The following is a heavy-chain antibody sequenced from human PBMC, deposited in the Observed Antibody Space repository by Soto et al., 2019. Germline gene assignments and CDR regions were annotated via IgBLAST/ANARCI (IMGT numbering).Heavy chain of an antibody. D-gene: IGHD1-1*01. Sequence: SETLSLTCTVSGGSISSSSYYWGWIRQPPGKGLEWIGSIYYSGSTYYNPSLKSRVTISVDTSKNQFSLKLSSVTAADTAVYYCSRLQVNNSYYIGMHARGDAITVTV. CDR3: SRLQVNNSYYIGMHA. J-gene: IGHJ6*02. CDR2: IYYSGST. V-gene: IGHV4-39*01. CDR1: GGSISSSSYY.